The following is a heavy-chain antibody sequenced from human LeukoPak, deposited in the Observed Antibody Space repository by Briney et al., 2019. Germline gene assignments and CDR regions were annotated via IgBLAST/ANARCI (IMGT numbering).Heavy chain of an antibody. CDR3: ARGAHDYGGNPVWAFDI. D-gene: IGHD4-23*01. CDR1: GYTFTGYY. V-gene: IGHV1-2*04. J-gene: IGHJ3*02. CDR2: INPNSGGT. Sequence: ASVKVSCKASGYTFTGYYMHWVRQAPGQGLEWMGWINPNSGGTNYAQKFQGWVTMTRDTSISTAYMELSRLRSDDTAVYYCARGAHDYGGNPVWAFDIWGQGTMVTVSS.